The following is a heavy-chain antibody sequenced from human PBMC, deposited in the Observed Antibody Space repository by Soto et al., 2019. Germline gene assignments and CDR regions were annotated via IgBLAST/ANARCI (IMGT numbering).Heavy chain of an antibody. J-gene: IGHJ6*02. CDR3: ARGRGSYSVYYYDGMDV. V-gene: IGHV1-18*01. D-gene: IGHD1-26*01. CDR2: ISAYNGNT. CDR1: GYTFTSYG. Sequence: QVQLVQSGAEVKKPGASVKVSCKASGYTFTSYGISWVRQAPGQGLEWMGWISAYNGNTNYAQKLQGRVTMTTDTYTSTAYMELRSLRSDDTAVYYCARGRGSYSVYYYDGMDVWGQGTTVTVSS.